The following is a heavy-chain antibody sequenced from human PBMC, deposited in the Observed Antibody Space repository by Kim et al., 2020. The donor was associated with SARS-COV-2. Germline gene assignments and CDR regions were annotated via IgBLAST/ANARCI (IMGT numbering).Heavy chain of an antibody. J-gene: IGHJ6*02. CDR3: ARGLRYYYYGMDV. Sequence: SVKVSCKASGGTFSSYAISWVRQAPGQGLEWMGRIIPILGIANYAQKFQGRVTITADKSTSTAYMELSSLRSEDTAVYYCARGLRYYYYGMDVWGQGTTVTVSS. CDR2: IIPILGIA. D-gene: IGHD4-17*01. CDR1: GGTFSSYA. V-gene: IGHV1-69*04.